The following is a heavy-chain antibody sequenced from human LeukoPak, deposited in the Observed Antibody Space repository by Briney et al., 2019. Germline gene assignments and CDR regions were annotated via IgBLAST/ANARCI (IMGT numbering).Heavy chain of an antibody. D-gene: IGHD2-2*01. CDR3: ARVPYQLLSADYFDY. CDR2: MSSSGSTI. V-gene: IGHV3-11*04. CDR1: GFTFSDYY. J-gene: IGHJ4*02. Sequence: KPGGSLRLSCAASGFTFSDYYMSWIRQAQGEGLGWVSYMSSSGSTIYYADSVKGRFTISRDNAKNSLYLQMNSLRAEDTAVYYCARVPYQLLSADYFDYWGQGTLVTVSS.